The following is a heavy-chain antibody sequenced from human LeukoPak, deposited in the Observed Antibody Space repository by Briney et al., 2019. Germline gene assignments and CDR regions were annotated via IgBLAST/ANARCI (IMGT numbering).Heavy chain of an antibody. CDR2: ITSSSDTI. J-gene: IGHJ4*02. V-gene: IGHV3-48*02. CDR1: GFTFSSYS. Sequence: GRSLRLSCAASGFTFSSYSMNWVRRAPGKGLEWVSYITSSSDTIYYADSVKGRFTTSRDNARNSLYLQMNSLGDEDTAVYYCARDEGGYTLFWGQGTLVTVSS. D-gene: IGHD5-18*01. CDR3: ARDEGGYTLF.